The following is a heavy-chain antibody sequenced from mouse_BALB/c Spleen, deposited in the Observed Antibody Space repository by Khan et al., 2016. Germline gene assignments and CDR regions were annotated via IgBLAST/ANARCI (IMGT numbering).Heavy chain of an antibody. V-gene: IGHV14-3*02. CDR3: VRPFYDDYYWFAY. Sequence: VQLQQSGAEFVKPGASVKLSCTASGFNIKDTYIHWVKQSPEQGLEWIGGIDPANGNTKFDSKFQGKATITTDKSSNTAYLQLSSLTSEDTAVYYCVRPFYDDYYWFAYWGQGTLVTVSA. D-gene: IGHD2-3*01. J-gene: IGHJ3*01. CDR2: IDPANGNT. CDR1: GFNIKDTY.